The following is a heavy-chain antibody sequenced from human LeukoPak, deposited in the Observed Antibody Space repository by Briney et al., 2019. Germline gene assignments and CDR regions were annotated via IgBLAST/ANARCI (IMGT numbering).Heavy chain of an antibody. Sequence: SETLSLTCTVSGGSISSYYWGWIRQPPGKGLEWIGSIYYSGSTYYNPSLKSRVTISVDTSKNQFSLKLSSVTAADTAVYYCAREKIAATPNWFDPWGQGTLVTVSS. D-gene: IGHD6-13*01. J-gene: IGHJ5*02. CDR3: AREKIAATPNWFDP. V-gene: IGHV4-39*07. CDR1: GGSISSYY. CDR2: IYYSGST.